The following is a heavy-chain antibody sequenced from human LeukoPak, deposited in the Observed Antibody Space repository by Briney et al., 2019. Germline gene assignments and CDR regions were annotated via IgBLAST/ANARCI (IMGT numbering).Heavy chain of an antibody. CDR1: GGTFSSYA. V-gene: IGHV1-69*04. Sequence: SVTVSCKASGGTFSSYAISWVRQAPGQGLEWMGRIIPILGIANYAQKFQGRVTITADKSTSTAYMELSSLRSEDTAVYYCARGQDWFDPWGQGTLVTVSS. CDR2: IIPILGIA. J-gene: IGHJ5*02. CDR3: ARGQDWFDP.